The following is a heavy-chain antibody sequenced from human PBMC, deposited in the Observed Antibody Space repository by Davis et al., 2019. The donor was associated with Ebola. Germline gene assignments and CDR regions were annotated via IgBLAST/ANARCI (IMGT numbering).Heavy chain of an antibody. V-gene: IGHV3-23*01. CDR3: AKGAGEYQLLNWFDP. Sequence: GESLKISCVASGFTSSSYWMHWVRQAPGKGLEWVSAISGSGGSTYYADSVKGRFTISRDNSKNTLYLQMNSLRAEDTAVYYCAKGAGEYQLLNWFDPWGQGTLVTVSS. CDR1: GFTSSSYW. CDR2: ISGSGGST. J-gene: IGHJ5*02. D-gene: IGHD2-2*01.